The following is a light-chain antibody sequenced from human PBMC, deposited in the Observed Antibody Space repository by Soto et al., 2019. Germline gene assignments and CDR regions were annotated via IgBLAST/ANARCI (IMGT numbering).Light chain of an antibody. CDR1: QTIFSSSYNNNY. CDR3: QQYYTTPLT. V-gene: IGKV4-1*01. J-gene: IGKJ4*01. CDR2: WAS. Sequence: DIVMTQSPDSLAVSLGERATINCKSSQTIFSSSYNNNYLAWYQQKPGQPPKLLIYWASTRDSGVPDRFSGRGSGTDFTLTISSLRAEDVAVYYCQQYYTTPLTFGGGTKVEIK.